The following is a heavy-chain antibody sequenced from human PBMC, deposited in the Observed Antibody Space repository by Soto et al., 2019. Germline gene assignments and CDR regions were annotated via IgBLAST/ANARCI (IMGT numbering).Heavy chain of an antibody. Sequence: QVHLVQSGAEVKKPGSSVKVSCKASGGTFNTFSVTWVRQAPGQGLEWMGRIIPILGMPNYSHKFQGRVTMNADKSSNTAYMELSGLTSADTSVYYCAREPEYSSGWYGMDVWGQGTTVTVS. CDR1: GGTFNTFS. D-gene: IGHD6-19*01. V-gene: IGHV1-69*08. CDR2: IIPILGMP. J-gene: IGHJ6*02. CDR3: AREPEYSSGWYGMDV.